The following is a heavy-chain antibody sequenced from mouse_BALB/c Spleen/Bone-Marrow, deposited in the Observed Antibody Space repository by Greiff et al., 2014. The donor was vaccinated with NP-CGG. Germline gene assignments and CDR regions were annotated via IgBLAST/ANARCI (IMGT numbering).Heavy chain of an antibody. J-gene: IGHJ1*01. CDR3: ATGSSYWYFDV. CDR1: GYSFTGYY. V-gene: IGHV1S34*01. CDR2: ISCYNGAT. Sequence: LVKTGASVKISCKASGYSFTGYYMHWVKQSHGKSLEWIGYISCYNGATSYNQKYKGKATFTVDTSSSTAYRQFNSLTSEDSAVYYCATGSSYWYFDVWGAGTTVTVSS. D-gene: IGHD1-1*01.